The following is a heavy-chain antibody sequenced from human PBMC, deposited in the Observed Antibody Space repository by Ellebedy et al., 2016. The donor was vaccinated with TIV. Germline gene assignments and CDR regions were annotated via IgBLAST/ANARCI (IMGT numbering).Heavy chain of an antibody. CDR1: GFTFSSYA. J-gene: IGHJ4*02. V-gene: IGHV3-21*01. Sequence: GGSLRLFXAASGFTFSSYAMSWVRQAPGKGLEWVSSISSSSSYIYYADSVKGRFTISRDNAKNSLYLQMNSLRAEDTAVYYCARYKKGVPAATFDYWGQGTLVTVSS. D-gene: IGHD2-2*01. CDR2: ISSSSSYI. CDR3: ARYKKGVPAATFDY.